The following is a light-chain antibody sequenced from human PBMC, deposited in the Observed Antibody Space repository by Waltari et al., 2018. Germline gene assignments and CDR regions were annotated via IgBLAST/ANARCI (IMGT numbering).Light chain of an antibody. J-gene: IGKJ5*01. CDR1: QGLLYSADNKNY. V-gene: IGKV4-1*01. CDR2: WAS. CDR3: QQYYTTPS. Sequence: DFVMTQSPDSLALSLGERATINCKSSQGLLYSADNKNYLAWYQQKPGQPPKLLIYWASTRESGVPDRFSGSGSGTDFTLTISSLQADDVAVYYCQQYYTTPSFGQGTRLEIK.